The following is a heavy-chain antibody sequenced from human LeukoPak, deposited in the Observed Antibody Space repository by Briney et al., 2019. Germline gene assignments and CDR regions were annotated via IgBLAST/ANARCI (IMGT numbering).Heavy chain of an antibody. D-gene: IGHD6-19*01. J-gene: IGHJ4*02. CDR3: AREESYSSGWSYFDY. Sequence: TGGSLRLSCAASGFTFSSYSMNWVRQAPGKGLEWVSYISSSSSTIYYADSVKGRFTISRDNAKNSLYLQMNSLRAEDTAVYYCAREESYSSGWSYFDYWGQGTLVTVSS. CDR2: ISSSSSTI. V-gene: IGHV3-48*01. CDR1: GFTFSSYS.